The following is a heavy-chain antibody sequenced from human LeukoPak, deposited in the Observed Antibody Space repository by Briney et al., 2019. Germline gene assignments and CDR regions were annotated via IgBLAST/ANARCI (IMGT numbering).Heavy chain of an antibody. D-gene: IGHD1-1*01. J-gene: IGHJ4*02. CDR1: GYSFTSYW. V-gene: IGHV5-51*01. CDR2: IYPGDSDT. CDR3: ARRSTTGTTSYFDY. Sequence: GESLKISCKGSGYSFTSYWIGWVRQMPGKGLEGMGIIYPGDSDTRYSPSFQGQVNISADKSISTAYLQWSSLNASDTAMYFCARRSTTGTTSYFDYWGQGTLVTVSS.